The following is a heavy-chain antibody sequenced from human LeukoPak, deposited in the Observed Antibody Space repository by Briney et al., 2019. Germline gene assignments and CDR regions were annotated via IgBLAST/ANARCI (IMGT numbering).Heavy chain of an antibody. Sequence: SQTLSLTCTVSGGSISSGGYYWSWIRQPPGKGLESIGYIYHSGSTYYNPSLKSRVTISVDRSKNQFSLKLSSVTAADTAVYYCARDRIAVAGTDYWGQGTLVTVSS. CDR1: GGSISSGGYY. D-gene: IGHD6-19*01. J-gene: IGHJ4*02. CDR3: ARDRIAVAGTDY. CDR2: IYHSGST. V-gene: IGHV4-30-2*01.